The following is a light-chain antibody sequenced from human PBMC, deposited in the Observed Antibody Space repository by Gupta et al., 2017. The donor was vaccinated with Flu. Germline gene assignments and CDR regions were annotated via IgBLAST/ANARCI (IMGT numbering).Light chain of an antibody. Sequence: PSFLSASVGDRVTITCRASQGISSWLAWYQQKPGKAPKLLIYVASTLQSGVPSRFSGSGSGTQFTLTISSLQSEDFATYYCQQLNSSPNTFGQGTKMDIK. CDR2: VAS. CDR1: QGISSW. J-gene: IGKJ2*01. CDR3: QQLNSSPNT. V-gene: IGKV1-9*01.